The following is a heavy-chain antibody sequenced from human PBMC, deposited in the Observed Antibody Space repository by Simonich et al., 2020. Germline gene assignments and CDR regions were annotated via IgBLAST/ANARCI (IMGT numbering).Heavy chain of an antibody. Sequence: QVQLQESGPGLVKPSETLSPTCTVSGGSISSYYWSWIRQPPGKGLEWIGYIYYSGSTNYNTSLKSRVTISVDTSKTQFSLKLSSVNAADTAVYYCARLPDYWGQGTLVTVSS. CDR3: ARLPDY. CDR1: GGSISSYY. V-gene: IGHV4-59*08. J-gene: IGHJ4*02. CDR2: IYYSGST.